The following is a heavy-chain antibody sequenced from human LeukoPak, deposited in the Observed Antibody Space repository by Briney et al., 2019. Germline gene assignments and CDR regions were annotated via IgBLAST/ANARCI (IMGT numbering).Heavy chain of an antibody. Sequence: SETLSLTCTVSGGSISSYYWSWIRQPPGKGLEWIGYIYTSGSTNYNPSLKSRVTISVGTSKNQFSLKLSSVTAADTAVYYCARHVGYCSSTSCYTYYYMDVWGKGTTVTVSS. CDR3: ARHVGYCSSTSCYTYYYMDV. V-gene: IGHV4-4*09. CDR2: IYTSGST. D-gene: IGHD2-2*02. CDR1: GGSISSYY. J-gene: IGHJ6*03.